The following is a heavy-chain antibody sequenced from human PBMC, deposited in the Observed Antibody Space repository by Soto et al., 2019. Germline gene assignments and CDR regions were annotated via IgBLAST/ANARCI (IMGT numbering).Heavy chain of an antibody. V-gene: IGHV1-46*01. CDR2: INPSGGST. J-gene: IGHJ4*02. CDR1: GYIFTTYQ. Sequence: ASVKVSCKASGYIFTTYQMHWVRQAPGQGLEWMGIINPSGGSTSYAQKFQGRVTMTRDTSTSTVYMELSSLRSEDTAVYYCARDPAHVTYSSGWYGTMDYWGQGNLVTVSS. D-gene: IGHD6-19*01. CDR3: ARDPAHVTYSSGWYGTMDY.